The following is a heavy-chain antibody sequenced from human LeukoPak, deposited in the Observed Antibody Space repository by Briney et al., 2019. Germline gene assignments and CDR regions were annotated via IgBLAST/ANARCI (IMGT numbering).Heavy chain of an antibody. CDR1: GFPFSNYL. V-gene: IGHV3-30*03. J-gene: IGHJ6*03. CDR2: IAHDGSNK. CDR3: ARGSGWYLDYYYYMDV. Sequence: GGPLRLSCAASGFPFSNYLMQWARQAPGKALEWVAHIAHDGSNKYYADSVKGRFTISIENSKNTVYLQMNSLRPEDTAVYYRARGSGWYLDYYYYMDVWGKGTTVTVSS. D-gene: IGHD6-19*01.